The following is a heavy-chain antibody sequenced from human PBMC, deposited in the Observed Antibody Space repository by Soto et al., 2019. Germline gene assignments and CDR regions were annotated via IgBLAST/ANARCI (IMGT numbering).Heavy chain of an antibody. CDR2: IQSGGTT. Sequence: PGGSLRLSCAASGFTVSSKYMSWVRQAPGKGLEWVSLIQSGGTTYYADSVKGRFTISRDTSENTLHLQMDSLRAEDTAVYYCARDDVLCDGGRCYGVPLDVWGNGTTVTVSS. CDR3: ARDDVLCDGGRCYGVPLDV. CDR1: GFTVSSKY. J-gene: IGHJ6*04. V-gene: IGHV3-66*01. D-gene: IGHD2-15*01.